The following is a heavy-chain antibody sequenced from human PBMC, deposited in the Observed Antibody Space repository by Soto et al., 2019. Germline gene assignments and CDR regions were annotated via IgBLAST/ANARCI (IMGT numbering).Heavy chain of an antibody. J-gene: IGHJ4*02. D-gene: IGHD3-9*01. V-gene: IGHV3-9*01. CDR2: ISWNSGSI. Sequence: EVQLVESGGGLVQPGRSLRLSCAASGFTFDDYAMHWVRQAPGKGLEWVSGISWNSGSIGYADSVKGRFTISRDNAKKSLYLQMNSLRAEDTALYYCAKDPGPILTGHPFDYWGQGTLVTVSA. CDR3: AKDPGPILTGHPFDY. CDR1: GFTFDDYA.